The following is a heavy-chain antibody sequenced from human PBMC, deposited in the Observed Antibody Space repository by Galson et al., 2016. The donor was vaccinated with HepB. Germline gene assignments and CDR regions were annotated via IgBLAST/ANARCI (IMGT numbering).Heavy chain of an antibody. CDR3: ARERREDYYDYWSGFNY. J-gene: IGHJ4*02. CDR1: GGSISNYY. D-gene: IGHD3-3*01. V-gene: IGHV4-59*13. Sequence: SETLSLTCTVSGGSISNYYWSWIRQPPGGGLEWIGYIYYSGSANYNPSLKSRVTMSVDTSQNVFSLKMTSVTAADTAIYYCARERREDYYDYWSGFNYWGQGTPVTVSS. CDR2: IYYSGSA.